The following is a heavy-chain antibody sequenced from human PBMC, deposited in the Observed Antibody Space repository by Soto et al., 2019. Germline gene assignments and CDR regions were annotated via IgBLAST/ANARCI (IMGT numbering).Heavy chain of an antibody. D-gene: IGHD5-18*01. V-gene: IGHV4-34*01. CDR1: GGSFSGYY. CDR2: INHSGST. CDR3: ARGHTAMVIDYFDY. Sequence: WETLSLTCAVYGGSFSGYYWSWIRQPPGKGLEWIGEINHSGSTNYNPSLKSRVTISVDTSKNQFSLKLSSVTAADTAVYYCARGHTAMVIDYFDYWGQGTLVTVSS. J-gene: IGHJ4*02.